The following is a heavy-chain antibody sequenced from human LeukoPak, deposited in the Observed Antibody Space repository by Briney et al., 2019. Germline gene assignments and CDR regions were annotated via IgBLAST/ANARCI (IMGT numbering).Heavy chain of an antibody. D-gene: IGHD1-26*01. CDR2: VKKDSSEK. V-gene: IGHV3-7*01. Sequence: GGSLRLSCAASGFTFSNNWMTWVRQAPGKGLEWVASVKKDSSEKYYVDSVKGRFTISRDNGKNSLYLQMISLRTEDTAGYYCAKVKTRVVGATTGAHGFDYWGQGTLVTVSS. J-gene: IGHJ4*02. CDR3: AKVKTRVVGATTGAHGFDY. CDR1: GFTFSNNW.